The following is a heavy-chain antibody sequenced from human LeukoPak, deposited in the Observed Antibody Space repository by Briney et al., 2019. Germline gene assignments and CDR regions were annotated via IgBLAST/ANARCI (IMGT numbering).Heavy chain of an antibody. CDR2: TYYRSQWYN. Sequence: SQTLSLPFAICGGSVPKNGEAWNWLRQSPSRGLEWLGRTYYRSQWYNDYAVSVKSRITINPDTSKNPFSLQLNSVTPEDTAVYYCARDPNYRDAFDIWGQGTMVTVSS. CDR3: ARDPNYRDAFDI. J-gene: IGHJ3*02. CDR1: GGSVPKNGEA. D-gene: IGHD5-24*01. V-gene: IGHV6-1*01.